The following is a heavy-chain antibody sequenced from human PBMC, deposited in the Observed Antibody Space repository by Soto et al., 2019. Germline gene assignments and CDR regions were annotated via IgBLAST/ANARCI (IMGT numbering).Heavy chain of an antibody. Sequence: QVQLQQWGAGLLKPSETLSLTCAVYGGSFSGYYWSWVRQSPGKGLEWIGEINHSGDTNYNPSLKSRVTISVDTSKNQFSLKLSSVTAADTSVYYCASGGGSYSSGFDYWGQGTLVTVAS. CDR3: ASGGGSYSSGFDY. V-gene: IGHV4-34*01. CDR2: INHSGDT. CDR1: GGSFSGYY. D-gene: IGHD1-26*01. J-gene: IGHJ4*02.